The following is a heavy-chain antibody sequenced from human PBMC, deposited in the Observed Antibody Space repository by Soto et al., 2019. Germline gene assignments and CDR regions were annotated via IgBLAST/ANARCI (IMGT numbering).Heavy chain of an antibody. CDR2: ISGSGGST. CDR1: GFTFSSYA. CDR3: AKGTVRYYDFWSGPSEKDY. Sequence: PGGSLRLSCAASGFTFSSYAMSWVRQAPGKGLEWVSAISGSGGSTYYADSVKGRFTISRDNSKNTLYLQMNSLRAEDTAVYYCAKGTVRYYDFWSGPSEKDYWGQGTLVTVSS. J-gene: IGHJ4*02. D-gene: IGHD3-3*01. V-gene: IGHV3-23*01.